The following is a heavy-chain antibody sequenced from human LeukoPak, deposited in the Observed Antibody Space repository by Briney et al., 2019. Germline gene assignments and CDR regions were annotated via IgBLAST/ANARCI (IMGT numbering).Heavy chain of an antibody. CDR2: IYYSGIT. D-gene: IGHD6-19*01. V-gene: IGHV4-39*01. CDR1: GDSIRSSSYY. CDR3: ARGSNSWPARFDC. Sequence: PSETLSLTCTVSGDSIRSSSYYWGWIRQPPGKGLEWIGSIYYSGITYDNPSLKSRVTISVDTSKNQFSLKLSSVTAADTAVYYCARGSNSWPARFDCWGQGTLVTVSS. J-gene: IGHJ5*01.